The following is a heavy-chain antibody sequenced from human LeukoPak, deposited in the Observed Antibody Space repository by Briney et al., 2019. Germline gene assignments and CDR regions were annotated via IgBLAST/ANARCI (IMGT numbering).Heavy chain of an antibody. V-gene: IGHV4-4*07. CDR2: IYTSGST. Sequence: PSETLSLTCTVSGGSISSYYWSWIRQAAGKGLEWIGRIYTSGSTNYNPSLKSRVTISVDTSKNQFSLKLSSVTAADTAVYYCARGSGSSTWYVWLFDYWGQGTLVTVSS. J-gene: IGHJ4*02. D-gene: IGHD6-13*01. CDR1: GGSISSYY. CDR3: ARGSGSSTWYVWLFDY.